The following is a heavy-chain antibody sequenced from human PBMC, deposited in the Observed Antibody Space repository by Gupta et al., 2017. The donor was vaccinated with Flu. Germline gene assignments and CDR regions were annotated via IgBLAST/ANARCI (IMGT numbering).Heavy chain of an antibody. Sequence: RHIPGKGLEWVATLKQDGSDQDYVDSVKGRFTISRDSAKNSLYLQMSGLRVEDTAVYYCARGSHDSKYRCFETWGQGTRVTVSS. CDR3: ARGSHDSKYRCFET. J-gene: IGHJ5*02. CDR2: LKQDGSDQ. D-gene: IGHD4-4*01. V-gene: IGHV3-7*01.